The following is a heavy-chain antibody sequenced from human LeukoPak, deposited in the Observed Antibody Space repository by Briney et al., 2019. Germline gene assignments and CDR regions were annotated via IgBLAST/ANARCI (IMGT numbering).Heavy chain of an antibody. Sequence: PGGSLRLSCAVSGFTFSSYSMNWVRQAPGKGLEWVSSISSSSSYIYYADSVKGRFTISRDNAKNSLYLQMNSLRAEDTAVYYCARSLRAGVDYWGQGTLVTVSS. V-gene: IGHV3-21*01. CDR3: ARSLRAGVDY. J-gene: IGHJ4*02. CDR2: ISSSSSYI. D-gene: IGHD6-13*01. CDR1: GFTFSSYS.